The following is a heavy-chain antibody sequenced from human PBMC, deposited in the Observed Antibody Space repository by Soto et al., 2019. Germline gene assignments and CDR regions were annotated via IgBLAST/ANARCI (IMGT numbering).Heavy chain of an antibody. CDR2: IYPGDSDT. CDR1: GYSFTSYW. Sequence: GESLKISCKGSGYSFTSYWIGWVRQMPGKGLEWMGIIYPGDSDTRYSPSFQGQVTISADKSISTAYLQWSSLKASDTAMYYCARDFGVATTQNYYYGMDVWGQGTTVTVSS. J-gene: IGHJ6*02. V-gene: IGHV5-51*01. CDR3: ARDFGVATTQNYYYGMDV. D-gene: IGHD5-12*01.